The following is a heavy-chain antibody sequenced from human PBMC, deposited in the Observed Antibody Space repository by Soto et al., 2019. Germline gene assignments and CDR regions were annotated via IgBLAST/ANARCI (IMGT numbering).Heavy chain of an antibody. Sequence: QVPLVESGGGVVQPGRSLRLSCAASGFTFSSYAMHWVRQAPGKGLEWVAVISYDGSNKYYADSVKGRFTISRDNSKNTLYLQMNSLRAEDTAVYYCARDPPYVAAAGFSWYFDLWGRGTLVTVSS. D-gene: IGHD6-13*01. CDR2: ISYDGSNK. CDR1: GFTFSSYA. V-gene: IGHV3-30-3*01. CDR3: ARDPPYVAAAGFSWYFDL. J-gene: IGHJ2*01.